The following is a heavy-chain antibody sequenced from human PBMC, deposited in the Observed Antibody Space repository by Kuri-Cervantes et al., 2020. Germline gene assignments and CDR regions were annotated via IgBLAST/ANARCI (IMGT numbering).Heavy chain of an antibody. Sequence: GESLKISCGASGFTFDDYGMSWVRQAPGKGLEWVSAISGSGGSPYYADSVKGRFTISRDNSRDIMFLQMSSLRVEDTALYYCAKAVDAGFRTFDYWGQGTLVTVSS. CDR1: GFTFDDYG. D-gene: IGHD1-14*01. V-gene: IGHV3-23*01. CDR3: AKAVDAGFRTFDY. CDR2: ISGSGGSP. J-gene: IGHJ4*02.